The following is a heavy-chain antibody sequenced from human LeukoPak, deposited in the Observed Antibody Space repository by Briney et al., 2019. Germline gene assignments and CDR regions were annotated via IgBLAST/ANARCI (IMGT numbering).Heavy chain of an antibody. J-gene: IGHJ4*02. Sequence: SSETLSLTCTVSGGSISSSSYYWGWIRQPPGKGLKWIGSIYYSGSTYYNPSLKSRVTISVDTSKNQFSLKLSSVTAADTAVYYCARRHHLTYYYDSSGLFDYWGQGTLVTVSS. CDR2: IYYSGST. CDR3: ARRHHLTYYYDSSGLFDY. CDR1: GGSISSSSYY. D-gene: IGHD3-22*01. V-gene: IGHV4-39*01.